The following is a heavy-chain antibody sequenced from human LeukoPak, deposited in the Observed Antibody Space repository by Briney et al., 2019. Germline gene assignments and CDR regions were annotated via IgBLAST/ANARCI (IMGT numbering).Heavy chain of an antibody. D-gene: IGHD6-13*01. CDR1: GFTFGDNA. CDR3: ARVAAETVRPFDY. CDR2: IYYSGST. Sequence: GSLRLSCTASGFTFGDNAMSWIRQPPGKGLEWIGYIYYSGSTNYNPSLKSRVTISVDTSKNQFSLKLSSVTAADTAVYYCARVAAETVRPFDYWGQGTLVTVSS. V-gene: IGHV4-59*01. J-gene: IGHJ4*02.